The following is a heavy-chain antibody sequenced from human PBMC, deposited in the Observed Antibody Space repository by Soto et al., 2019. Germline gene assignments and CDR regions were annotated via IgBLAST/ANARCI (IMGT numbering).Heavy chain of an antibody. CDR3: AKGRGYCTGTSCYVGSDY. D-gene: IGHD2-2*01. CDR1: GFTFSSYA. V-gene: IGHV3-23*01. J-gene: IGHJ4*02. CDR2: ISGSGRST. Sequence: EVQLLESGGGLVQPGGSLRLSCAASGFTFSSYAMSWVRQAPGKGLEWVSAISGSGRSTYYADSVKGRFTISRDNSKNTLDLQMNSLRAEDTAVYYCAKGRGYCTGTSCYVGSDYWGQGTLVTVSS.